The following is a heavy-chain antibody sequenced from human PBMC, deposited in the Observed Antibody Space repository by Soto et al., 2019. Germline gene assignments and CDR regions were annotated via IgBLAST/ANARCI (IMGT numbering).Heavy chain of an antibody. V-gene: IGHV1-3*01. CDR2: INAGNGNT. J-gene: IGHJ4*02. CDR1: GYIFTSYV. CDR3: ARSAPPIDY. Sequence: QVQLVQSGAEVKKPGASVMDSCKASGYIFTSYVMEWVRQAPGQRLEWMGWINAGNGNTKYSQKFQGRVTITRDTSANTAYMELSSLRSEDTAVYYCARSAPPIDYWGQGTLVTVSS.